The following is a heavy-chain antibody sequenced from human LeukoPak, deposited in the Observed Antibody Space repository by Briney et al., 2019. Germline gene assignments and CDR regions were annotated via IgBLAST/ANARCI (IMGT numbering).Heavy chain of an antibody. D-gene: IGHD2-15*01. CDR1: GGTFSSYA. J-gene: IGHJ4*02. CDR3: ARDQPCSGGSCYFDY. Sequence: GASVKVSCKASGGTFSSYAISWVRQAPGQGLEWMGRIIPILGIANYAQKFQGRVTITADKSTSTAYMELSSLRSEDTAVYYCARDQPCSGGSCYFDYRGQGTLVTVSS. V-gene: IGHV1-69*04. CDR2: IIPILGIA.